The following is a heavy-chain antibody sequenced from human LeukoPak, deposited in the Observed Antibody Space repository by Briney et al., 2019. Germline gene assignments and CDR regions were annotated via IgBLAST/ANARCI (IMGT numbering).Heavy chain of an antibody. D-gene: IGHD5-18*01. CDR3: ARERAMAYDY. Sequence: GGSLRLSCAASGFTFSSYWMNWVRQAPGRGLEWVSSISSSSSYIYYADSVKGRFTISRDNAKNSLYLQMNSLRAEDTAVYYCARERAMAYDYWAREPWSPSPQ. CDR1: GFTFSSYW. J-gene: IGHJ4*02. CDR2: ISSSSSYI. V-gene: IGHV3-21*01.